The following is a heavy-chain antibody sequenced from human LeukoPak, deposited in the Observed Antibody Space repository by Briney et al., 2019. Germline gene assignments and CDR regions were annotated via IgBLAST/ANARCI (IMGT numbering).Heavy chain of an antibody. V-gene: IGHV3-9*01. D-gene: IGHD6-19*01. Sequence: GGSLRLSCAASGFTFDDYAMHWVRQAPGKGLEWVSGISWNSGSIGYADSVKGRFTISRGNAKNSLYLQMNSLRAEDTAVYYCARAIAVADDYYGMDVWGQGTTVTVSS. CDR2: ISWNSGSI. CDR1: GFTFDDYA. J-gene: IGHJ6*02. CDR3: ARAIAVADDYYGMDV.